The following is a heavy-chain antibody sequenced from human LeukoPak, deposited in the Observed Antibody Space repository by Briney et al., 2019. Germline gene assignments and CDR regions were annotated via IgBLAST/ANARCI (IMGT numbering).Heavy chain of an antibody. CDR2: IIPIFGTA. Sequence: SVKVSCKASGGTFSSYAISWVRQAPGQGLEWMGGIIPIFGTANYAQKFQGRVTIAADKSTSTAYMELSSLRSEDTAVYYCARDKKPYDILTGYYDYWGQGTLVTVSS. V-gene: IGHV1-69*06. CDR3: ARDKKPYDILTGYYDY. J-gene: IGHJ4*02. CDR1: GGTFSSYA. D-gene: IGHD3-9*01.